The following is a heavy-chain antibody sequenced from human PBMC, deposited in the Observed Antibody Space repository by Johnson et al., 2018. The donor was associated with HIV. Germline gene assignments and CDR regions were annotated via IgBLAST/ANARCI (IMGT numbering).Heavy chain of an antibody. D-gene: IGHD3-16*01. Sequence: VQLVESGGGLVQPGGSLRLSCAASGFTFSSYWMHWVRQAPGKGLVWVSRVNSDGSSTSYADSVKGRFTISRDNAKHTLYLQMNSLRAEDTAVYYCARGGARPYDAFDIWGQGTMVTVSS. J-gene: IGHJ3*02. CDR2: VNSDGSST. V-gene: IGHV3-74*02. CDR1: GFTFSSYW. CDR3: ARGGARPYDAFDI.